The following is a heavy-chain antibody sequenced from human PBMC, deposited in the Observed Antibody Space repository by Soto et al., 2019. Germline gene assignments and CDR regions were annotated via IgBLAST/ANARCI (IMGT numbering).Heavy chain of an antibody. V-gene: IGHV1-2*02. CDR1: GYTFTGYY. J-gene: IGHJ6*02. CDR3: ARVGCSSTSCYHYYYYGMDV. Sequence: GASVKVSCKASGYTFTGYYMHWVRQAPGQGVEWMGWINPNSGGTNYAQKFQGRVTMTRDTSISTAYMELSRLRSDDTAVYYCARVGCSSTSCYHYYYYGMDVRGQGTNDTLS. D-gene: IGHD2-2*01. CDR2: INPNSGGT.